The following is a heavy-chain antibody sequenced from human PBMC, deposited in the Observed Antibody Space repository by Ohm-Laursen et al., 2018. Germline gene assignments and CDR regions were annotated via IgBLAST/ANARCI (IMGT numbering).Heavy chain of an antibody. J-gene: IGHJ3*01. CDR2: IYSGGNR. CDR1: GSIVSSNY. D-gene: IGHD7-27*01. V-gene: IGHV3-66*01. CDR3: ARGFLGIDV. Sequence: SLRLSCAASGSIVSSNYMKWVRQAPGKGLEWVSVIYSGGNRYYADSVKGRFTISRDDSKNTVYLQMNSLRGEDTAVYYCARGFLGIDVWGQGTLVTVSS.